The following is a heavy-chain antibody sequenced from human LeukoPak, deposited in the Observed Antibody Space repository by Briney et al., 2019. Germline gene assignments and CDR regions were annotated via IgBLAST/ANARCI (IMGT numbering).Heavy chain of an antibody. CDR3: ARRGYPYYYMDV. CDR2: IYASGST. CDR1: GGSISSYY. Sequence: SETLSLTCTVSGGSISSYYWSWIRQPPGKGLEWIGYIYASGSTNYNPSLKSRVTIPVDTSKNQFSLKLSSVTAADTAVYYCARRGYPYYYMDVWGKGTTVTVSS. V-gene: IGHV4-4*09. D-gene: IGHD1-1*01. J-gene: IGHJ6*03.